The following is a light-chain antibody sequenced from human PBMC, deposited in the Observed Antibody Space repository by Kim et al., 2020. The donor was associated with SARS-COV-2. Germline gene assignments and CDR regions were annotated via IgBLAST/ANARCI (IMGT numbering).Light chain of an antibody. CDR2: DVS. CDR1: SSGVGGHNY. Sequence: QSALTQPRSVSGSPGQSVIISCTGISSGVGGHNYVSWYQQHPDKAPKLMIYDVSKRPSGVPQRFSGSKSDNTASLTISGLQAEDEADYYCCSYADRSYVFGTGTKVTVL. J-gene: IGLJ1*01. CDR3: CSYADRSYV. V-gene: IGLV2-11*01.